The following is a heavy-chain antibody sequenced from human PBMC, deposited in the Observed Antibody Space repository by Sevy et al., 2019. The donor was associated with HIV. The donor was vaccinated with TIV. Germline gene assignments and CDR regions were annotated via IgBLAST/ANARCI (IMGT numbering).Heavy chain of an antibody. J-gene: IGHJ4*02. CDR1: GFTFSNHG. V-gene: IGHV3-33*01. CDR3: VRESSHDFWSGYWGYLDY. D-gene: IGHD3-3*01. Sequence: GGSLRLSCTASGFTFSNHGMHWVRQAPGKGPEWVAIIWYDGSNIYYADSAKGRFTISRDNSRNKLYLQMYDLRPEDTAVYYCVRESSHDFWSGYWGYLDYWGRGTLVTVSS. CDR2: IWYDGSNI.